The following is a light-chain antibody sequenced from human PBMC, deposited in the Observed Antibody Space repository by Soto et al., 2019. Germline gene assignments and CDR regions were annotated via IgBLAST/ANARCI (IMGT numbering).Light chain of an antibody. J-gene: IGKJ2*01. CDR3: QQRSNRPPYT. V-gene: IGKV3-11*01. CDR1: QSVSSY. CDR2: DAS. Sequence: EIVLTQSPATPSLSPGERATLSCRASQSVSSYLAWYQQKPGQAPRLLIYDASNRATGIPARFSGSGSGTDFTLTISSLEPEDFAVYYCQQRSNRPPYTFGQGTK.